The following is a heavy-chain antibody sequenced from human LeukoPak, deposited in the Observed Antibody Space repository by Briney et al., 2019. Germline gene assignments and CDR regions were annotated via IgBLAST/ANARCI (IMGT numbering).Heavy chain of an antibody. J-gene: IGHJ6*03. D-gene: IGHD1-14*01. CDR2: FYTSESP. Sequence: PSETLSLTCTVSGGSISSYYWSWIRQPAGKGLEWIGRFYTSESPNSNPSLKSRVTMSVDTSKNQFSLKLSSVTAADTAVYYCAREGREFDSTGSRYYYYYMDVWGKGTAVTVSS. CDR3: AREGREFDSTGSRYYYYYMDV. V-gene: IGHV4-4*07. CDR1: GGSISSYY.